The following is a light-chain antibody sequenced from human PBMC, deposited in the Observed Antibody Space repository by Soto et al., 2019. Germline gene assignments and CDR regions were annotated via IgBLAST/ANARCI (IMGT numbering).Light chain of an antibody. V-gene: IGLV2-14*01. J-gene: IGLJ2*01. CDR1: SSDVGGYNY. CDR3: SSYTISSTLVV. CDR2: DVS. Sequence: QSVLTQPASVSGSPGQSITISCTGTSSDVGGYNYVSWYQQHPGKAPKLMIFDVSNRPSGVSNRFSGSKSGNTASLPISGLQAEDEADYYCSSYTISSTLVVFGGGTQLTVL.